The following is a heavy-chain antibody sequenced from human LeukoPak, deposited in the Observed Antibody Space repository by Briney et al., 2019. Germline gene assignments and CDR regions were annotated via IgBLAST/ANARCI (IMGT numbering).Heavy chain of an antibody. CDR3: ARDHDYYDSSGHYDY. CDR1: GYTFSSYY. D-gene: IGHD3-22*01. V-gene: IGHV1-46*01. CDR2: INPSGGST. J-gene: IGHJ4*02. Sequence: ASVTVSCKASGYTFSSYYMHWVRQAPGQGLEWMGIINPSGGSTSYAQKFQGRVTMTRDTSTSTVYMELSSLRSEDTAVYYCARDHDYYDSSGHYDYWGQGTLVTVSS.